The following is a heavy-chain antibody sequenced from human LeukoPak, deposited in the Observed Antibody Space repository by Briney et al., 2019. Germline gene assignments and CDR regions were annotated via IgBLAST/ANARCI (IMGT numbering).Heavy chain of an antibody. D-gene: IGHD6-19*01. J-gene: IGHJ5*02. Sequence: ASVKVSCKASGYTFTNYYMHWVRQAPGQALEWMGIINPTGGETTYAQKFQGRVTMTRDTSTSTVYMELSSLRSEDTAVYYCARDLHSSGWYWFDPWGQGTLVTVSS. CDR3: ARDLHSSGWYWFDP. V-gene: IGHV1-46*01. CDR2: INPTGGET. CDR1: GYTFTNYY.